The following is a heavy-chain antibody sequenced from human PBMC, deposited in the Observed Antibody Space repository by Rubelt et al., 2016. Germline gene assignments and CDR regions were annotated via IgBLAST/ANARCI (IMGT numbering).Heavy chain of an antibody. J-gene: IGHJ3*02. CDR3: ASSDSSGYYADDAFDI. CDR2: IYYSGST. Sequence: QLQLQESGPGLVKPSETLSLTCTVSGGSISSSSYYWGWIRQPPGKGLEWIGYIYYSGSTNYNPSLKSRVTISVDTSKNQFSLKLSSVTAADTAVYYCASSDSSGYYADDAFDIWGQGTMVTVSS. V-gene: IGHV4-61*05. D-gene: IGHD3-22*01. CDR1: GGSISSSSYY.